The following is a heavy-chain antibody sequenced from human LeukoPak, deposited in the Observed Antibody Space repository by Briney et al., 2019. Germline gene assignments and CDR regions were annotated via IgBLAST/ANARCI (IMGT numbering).Heavy chain of an antibody. V-gene: IGHV3-74*01. D-gene: IGHD1-26*01. CDR1: GFTLNSYC. CDR2: INSYECNT. Sequence: SGVSLRLSCALSGFTLNSYCMHWVRQAPGRALVWVTRINSYECNTLYADSVKGRFTISRENAKNTLYSQINILRHEDTAVYYCARGGSYSIDPFDYWGQGTLVTVSS. J-gene: IGHJ4*02. CDR3: ARGGSYSIDPFDY.